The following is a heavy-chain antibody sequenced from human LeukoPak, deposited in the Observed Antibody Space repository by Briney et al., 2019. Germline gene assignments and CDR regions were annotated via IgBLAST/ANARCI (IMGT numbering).Heavy chain of an antibody. J-gene: IGHJ6*03. CDR2: ISAYNGNT. CDR1: GYTFTSYG. Sequence: GASVKVSCKASGYTFTSYGISWVRQAPGQGLEWMGWISAYNGNTNYAQKLQGRVTMTTDTSTSTAYMELRSLRPDDTAVYYCARANNRKDIVVVVAATYYYMDVWGKGTTVTVSS. V-gene: IGHV1-18*01. CDR3: ARANNRKDIVVVVAATYYYMDV. D-gene: IGHD2-15*01.